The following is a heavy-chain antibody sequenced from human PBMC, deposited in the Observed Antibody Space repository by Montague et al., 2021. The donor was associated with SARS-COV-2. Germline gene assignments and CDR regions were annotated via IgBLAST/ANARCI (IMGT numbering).Heavy chain of an antibody. J-gene: IGHJ5*02. CDR2: TYYRSKWNN. D-gene: IGHD5-12*01. V-gene: IGHV6-1*01. Sequence: CAISGDSVSSNTAAWNWIRQSPSRGLEWLGRTYYRSKWNNDYAVCVKSRMTIIAAASENQFYLQLNSVTPEDTAVYYCSGCWLRNGFDPWGQGTLVTVTS. CDR3: SGCWLRNGFDP. CDR1: GDSVSSNTAA.